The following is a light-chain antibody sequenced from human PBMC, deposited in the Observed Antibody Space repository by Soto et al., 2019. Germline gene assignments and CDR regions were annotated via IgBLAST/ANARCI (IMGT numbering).Light chain of an antibody. V-gene: IGKV3-20*01. Sequence: EIVLTQSPGTLSLSPGERASLSCRASQSLNRNYVAWYQQKVGQAPRLLIYATSGKATGIPDRFRGSGSGTEFNLTIARLEPEDVATYYCQKYNSAPFTFGPGTKVDIK. CDR3: QKYNSAPFT. CDR1: QSLNRNY. J-gene: IGKJ3*01. CDR2: ATS.